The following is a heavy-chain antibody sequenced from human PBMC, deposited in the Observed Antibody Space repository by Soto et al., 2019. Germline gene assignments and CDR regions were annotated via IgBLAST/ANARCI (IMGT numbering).Heavy chain of an antibody. CDR3: AKDAPERELNTYYFHX. V-gene: IGHV3-23*01. J-gene: IGHJ4*02. CDR1: GFTFSSYS. D-gene: IGHD1-26*01. CDR2: ISGVGVIT. Sequence: RLSCAASGFTFSSYSMSWVRQAPGKGLEWVSAISGVGVITYYADSVKGRLTISRDNSNHTLYLQMNSLRAEDTAVYYCAKDAPERELNTYYFHXWGQGTMVTVSX.